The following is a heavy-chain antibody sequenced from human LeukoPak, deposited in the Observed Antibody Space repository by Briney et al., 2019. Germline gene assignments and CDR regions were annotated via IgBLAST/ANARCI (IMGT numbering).Heavy chain of an antibody. CDR1: GFRFNTYW. CDR3: AKDRKDSSTWYGPAY. Sequence: PGGSLRLSCAASGFRFNTYWMSWVRQAPGKGLEWVSAISGSGGSTYYADSVKGRFTISRDNSKNTLYLQMNSLRAEDTAVYYCAKDRKDSSTWYGPAYWGQGTLVTVSS. V-gene: IGHV3-23*01. CDR2: ISGSGGST. J-gene: IGHJ4*02. D-gene: IGHD6-13*01.